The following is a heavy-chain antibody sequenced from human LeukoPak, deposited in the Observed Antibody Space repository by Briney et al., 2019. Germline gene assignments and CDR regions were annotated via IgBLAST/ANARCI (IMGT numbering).Heavy chain of an antibody. V-gene: IGHV4-39*07. CDR1: GGAITSTTYY. D-gene: IGHD3-10*01. J-gene: IGHJ3*02. CDR2: IYYSGNT. CDR3: ARYQGSGSYYNPFDI. Sequence: PSETLSLTCTVSGGAITSTTYYWAWIRQPPGKGLEFIGTIYYSGNTHYNPSLKSRATISLDTSKNQFSLNLNSVTAADTAVYSCARYQGSGSYYNPFDIWGQGTMVAVSS.